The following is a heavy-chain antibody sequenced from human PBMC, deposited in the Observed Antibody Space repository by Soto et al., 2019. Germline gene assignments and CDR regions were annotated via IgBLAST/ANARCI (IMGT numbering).Heavy chain of an antibody. V-gene: IGHV1-69*13. CDR2: IIPIFGTA. CDR1: GGTFSSYA. J-gene: IGHJ5*02. Sequence: SVKVSCKASGGTFSSYAISWVRQAPGQGLEWMGGIIPIFGTANYAQKFQGRVTITADESTSTAYMELSSLRSEDTAVYYCARELGHSSSWYYWFDPWGQGTLVTVSS. D-gene: IGHD6-13*01. CDR3: ARELGHSSSWYYWFDP.